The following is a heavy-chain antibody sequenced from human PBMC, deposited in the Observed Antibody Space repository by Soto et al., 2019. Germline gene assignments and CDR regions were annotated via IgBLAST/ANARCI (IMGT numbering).Heavy chain of an antibody. Sequence: EASVKVSCKASGYTFTGYYMHWVRQAPGQGLEWMGWINPNSGGTNYAQKFQGWVTMTRDTSISTAYMELSRLRSDDTAVYYCARETITMVRKPYARLYYYGMDVWGQGTTVTVSS. CDR2: INPNSGGT. V-gene: IGHV1-2*04. CDR3: ARETITMVRKPYARLYYYGMDV. J-gene: IGHJ6*02. D-gene: IGHD3-10*01. CDR1: GYTFTGYY.